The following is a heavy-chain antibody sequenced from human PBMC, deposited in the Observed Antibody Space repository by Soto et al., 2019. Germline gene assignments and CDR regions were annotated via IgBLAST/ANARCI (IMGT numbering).Heavy chain of an antibody. J-gene: IGHJ4*02. Sequence: GESLKISCRGSGYTFTSNWIGWVRQMPGKGLERMGVIYPADSDTRYNPSFQGQVTISADKSITTAYLQWSSLKASDSAMYYCARTGKTDNWGQGNLVTVSS. CDR2: IYPADSDT. CDR1: GYTFTSNW. V-gene: IGHV5-51*01. CDR3: ARTGKTDN.